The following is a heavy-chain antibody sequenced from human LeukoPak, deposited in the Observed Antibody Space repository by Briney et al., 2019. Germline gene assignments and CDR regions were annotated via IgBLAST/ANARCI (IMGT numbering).Heavy chain of an antibody. CDR3: AKGDGNSWYYFDF. CDR1: GFTFSSYG. CDR2: IRYDGSNK. V-gene: IGHV3-30*02. J-gene: IGHJ4*02. D-gene: IGHD6-13*01. Sequence: PGGSLRLSCAASGFTFSSYGMHWVRQAPGKGLEWVAFIRYDGSNKFYADSVKGRFTISRDNSKNTLYLQMNSLRTEDTAVYYCAKGDGNSWYYFDFWGQGTLVTVSS.